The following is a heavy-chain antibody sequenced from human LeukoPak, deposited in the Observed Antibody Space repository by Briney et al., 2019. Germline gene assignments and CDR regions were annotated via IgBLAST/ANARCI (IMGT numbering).Heavy chain of an antibody. CDR1: GFTFSSYE. CDR3: ARAFPLDY. V-gene: IGHV3-48*03. Sequence: GGSLRLSCAASGFTFSSYEMNWVRQAPGKGLEWVSYISSSGSTMYYADSVKGRFTISRDNAKNSLYLQMNSLRAEDTAVYYCARAFPLDYWGQGTLATVSS. D-gene: IGHD2/OR15-2a*01. CDR2: ISSSGSTM. J-gene: IGHJ4*02.